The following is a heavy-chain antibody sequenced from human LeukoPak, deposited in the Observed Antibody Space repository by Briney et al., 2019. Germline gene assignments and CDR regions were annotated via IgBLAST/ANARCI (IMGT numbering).Heavy chain of an antibody. D-gene: IGHD3-3*01. CDR3: ARDPAIFGVVINDY. CDR2: ISAYNGNT. J-gene: IGHJ4*02. Sequence: ASVKVSCKASGYTFTSYGISWVRQAPVQGLEWMGWISAYNGNTNYAQKLQGRVTMTTDTSTSTAYMELRSLRSDDTAVYYCARDPAIFGVVINDYWGQGTLVTVSS. CDR1: GYTFTSYG. V-gene: IGHV1-18*01.